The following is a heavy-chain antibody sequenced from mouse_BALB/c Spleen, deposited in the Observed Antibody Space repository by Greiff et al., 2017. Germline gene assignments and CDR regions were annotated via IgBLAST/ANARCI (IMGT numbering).Heavy chain of an antibody. D-gene: IGHD1-1*01. CDR1: GFTFSNYW. CDR2: IRLKSNNYAT. V-gene: IGHV6-6*02. CDR3: TSPHYYGSSLYYFDY. Sequence: EVQLQESGGGLVQPGGSMKLSCVASGFTFSNYWMNWVRQSPEKGLEWVAEIRLKSNNYATHYAESVKGRFTISRDDSKSSVYLQMNNLRAEDTGIYYCTSPHYYGSSLYYFDYWGQGTTLTVSS. J-gene: IGHJ2*01.